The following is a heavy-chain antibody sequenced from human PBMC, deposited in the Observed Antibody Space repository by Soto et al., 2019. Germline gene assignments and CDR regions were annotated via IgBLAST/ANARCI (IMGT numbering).Heavy chain of an antibody. D-gene: IGHD4-17*01. CDR2: IYYSGST. J-gene: IGHJ5*02. V-gene: IGHV4-39*01. Sequence: PSETLSLTCTVSGGSISSSSYYWGWIRQPPGKGLEWIGSIYYSGSTYYNPSLKSRVTISLDTSKNQFSLKLSSVTAADTAVYYCARHDYVPHDYGDFWESKNWFDPWGQGTLVTVSS. CDR3: ARHDYVPHDYGDFWESKNWFDP. CDR1: GGSISSSSYY.